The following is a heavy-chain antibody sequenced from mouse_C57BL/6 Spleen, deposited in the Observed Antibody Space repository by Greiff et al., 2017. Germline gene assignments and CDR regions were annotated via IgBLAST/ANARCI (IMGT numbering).Heavy chain of an antibody. J-gene: IGHJ4*01. D-gene: IGHD1-2*01. CDR3: AGHFGTATGAMDY. V-gene: IGHV5-6*02. CDR2: ISSGGSYT. Sequence: EVKLVESGGDLVKPGGSLKLSCAASGFTFSSYGMSWVRQTPDKRLEWVATISSGGSYTYYPDSVKGRFTISRDNAKNTLYLQMSSLKSEDTAMYYCAGHFGTATGAMDYWGQGTSVTVSS. CDR1: GFTFSSYG.